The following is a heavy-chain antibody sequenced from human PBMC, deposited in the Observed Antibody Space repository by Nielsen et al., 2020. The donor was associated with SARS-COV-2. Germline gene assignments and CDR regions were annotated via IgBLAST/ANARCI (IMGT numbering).Heavy chain of an antibody. V-gene: IGHV3-21*05. J-gene: IGHJ4*02. D-gene: IGHD4-17*01. CDR3: ARHHYGDYVWNDY. CDR1: GFTFNSYA. CDR2: ISTSSSYT. Sequence: GESLKISCAASGFTFNSYAMNWVRQAPGKGLEWVSNISTSSSYTNYADSVKGRFTISRDNAKNSLYLQMNSLRAEDTAVYYCARHHYGDYVWNDYWGQGTLVTVSS.